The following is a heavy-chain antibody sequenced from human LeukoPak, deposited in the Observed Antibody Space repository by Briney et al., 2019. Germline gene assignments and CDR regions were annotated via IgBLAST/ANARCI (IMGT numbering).Heavy chain of an antibody. D-gene: IGHD1-26*01. CDR3: AKDKGWGYSTYDYYGMDV. J-gene: IGHJ6*02. Sequence: GGSLRLSCAASGFTFNHFWMSWIRQAPGKGLEWVSAISGSGGSTYYADSVKGRFTISRDNSKNTLYLQMNSLRAEDTAVYYCAKDKGWGYSTYDYYGMDVWGQGTTVTVSS. CDR1: GFTFNHFW. CDR2: ISGSGGST. V-gene: IGHV3-23*01.